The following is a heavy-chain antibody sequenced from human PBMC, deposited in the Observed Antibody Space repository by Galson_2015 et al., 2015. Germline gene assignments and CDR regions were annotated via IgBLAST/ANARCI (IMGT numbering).Heavy chain of an antibody. CDR1: GGSISSSNW. J-gene: IGHJ4*02. Sequence: TLYLTCAVSGGSISSSNWWSWVRQPPGKGLEWIGDIYHSGSTNYNPSLKRRVTISVDKSKNQFSLKLSSVTAADTAVYYCSLSVGTRLRGYYFDYWGQGTLVTVSS. D-gene: IGHD5/OR15-5a*01. V-gene: IGHV4-4*02. CDR2: IYHSGST. CDR3: SLSVGTRLRGYYFDY.